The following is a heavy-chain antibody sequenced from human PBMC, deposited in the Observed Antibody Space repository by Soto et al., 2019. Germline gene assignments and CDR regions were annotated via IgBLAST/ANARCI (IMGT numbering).Heavy chain of an antibody. D-gene: IGHD3-3*01. V-gene: IGHV3-15*01. CDR1: GFTFSNAW. CDR2: IKSKTDGGTT. Sequence: GGSLRLSCAASGFTFSNAWMSWVRQAPGKGLEWVGRIKSKTDGGTTDYAAPVKGRFTISRDDSKNTLYLQMNSLKTEDTAVYYCTTGRYDFWSGYQSFDYWGQGTLVTVSS. CDR3: TTGRYDFWSGYQSFDY. J-gene: IGHJ4*02.